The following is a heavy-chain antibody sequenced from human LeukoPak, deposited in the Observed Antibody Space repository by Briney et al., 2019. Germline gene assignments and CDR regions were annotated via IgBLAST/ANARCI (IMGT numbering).Heavy chain of an antibody. CDR2: ISGSGGST. V-gene: IGHV3-23*01. Sequence: PGGSLRLSCAASGFTFSSYAMSWVRQAPGKGLEWVSAISGSGGSTHYADSVKGRFTISRDNSKNTLYLQMNSLRAEDTAVYYCAKRKGYSYGTDFDYWGQGTLVTVSS. D-gene: IGHD5-18*01. CDR1: GFTFSSYA. J-gene: IGHJ4*02. CDR3: AKRKGYSYGTDFDY.